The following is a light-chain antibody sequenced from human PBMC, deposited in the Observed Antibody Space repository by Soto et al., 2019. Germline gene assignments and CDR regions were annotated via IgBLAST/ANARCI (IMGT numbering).Light chain of an antibody. Sequence: EIMLTQSPVTLSLSPGEGATLSCRASQSVAGSYLAWYQQKPGRTPRLLIYGASGRATGIPDRFSGSGSGKEFTLTINRLEPEDFAVYYCQQYGVSPRTFGQGTKVEIK. CDR2: GAS. CDR3: QQYGVSPRT. V-gene: IGKV3-20*01. CDR1: QSVAGSY. J-gene: IGKJ1*01.